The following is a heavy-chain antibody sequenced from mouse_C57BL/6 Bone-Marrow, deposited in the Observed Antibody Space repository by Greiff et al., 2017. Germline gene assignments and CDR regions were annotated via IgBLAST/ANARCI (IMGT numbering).Heavy chain of an antibody. Sequence: EVKLVESGGGLVQPGGSMKLSCVASGFTFSNYWMNWVRQSPEKGLEWVAQIRLKSDNYATHYAESVKGRFTISRDDSKSSVYLQMNNLRAEDTGIYYCTEWSNYGWYFDVWGTGTTVTVSS. V-gene: IGHV6-3*01. J-gene: IGHJ1*03. CDR3: TEWSNYGWYFDV. CDR2: IRLKSDNYAT. CDR1: GFTFSNYW. D-gene: IGHD2-5*01.